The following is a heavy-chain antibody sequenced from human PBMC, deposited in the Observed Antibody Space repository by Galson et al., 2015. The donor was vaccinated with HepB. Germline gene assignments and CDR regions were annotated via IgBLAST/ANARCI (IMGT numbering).Heavy chain of an antibody. V-gene: IGHV1-69*13. Sequence: SVKVSCKASGGTFSSYAISWVRQAPGQGLEWMGGIIPIFGTANYAQKFQGRVTITADESTSTAYMELSSLRSEDTAVYYCAGPTYYYDSSGYGAGYYGMDVWGQGTTVTVSS. CDR1: GGTFSSYA. J-gene: IGHJ6*02. CDR3: AGPTYYYDSSGYGAGYYGMDV. D-gene: IGHD3-22*01. CDR2: IIPIFGTA.